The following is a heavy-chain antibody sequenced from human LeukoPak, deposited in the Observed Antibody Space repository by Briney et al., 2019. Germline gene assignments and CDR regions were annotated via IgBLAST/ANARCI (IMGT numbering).Heavy chain of an antibody. Sequence: GGSLRLSCAASGFTFSSYAMHWVRQAPGKGLEWVAVISYDGSNKYYADSVKGRFTISRDNSKNTLYLQMNSLRAEDTAVYYCARVKITMIVVEDYGMDVWGQGTTDTVSS. CDR2: ISYDGSNK. CDR3: ARVKITMIVVEDYGMDV. D-gene: IGHD3-22*01. J-gene: IGHJ6*02. CDR1: GFTFSSYA. V-gene: IGHV3-30*04.